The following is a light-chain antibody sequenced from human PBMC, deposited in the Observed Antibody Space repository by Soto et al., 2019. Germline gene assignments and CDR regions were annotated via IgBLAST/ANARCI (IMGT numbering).Light chain of an antibody. CDR3: SSYTSSNTLV. Sequence: QSALTQPASVSGSPGQSITISCTGTSSDVGYYNYVSWFQQYPGKAPKLMIYEVSNRPSGVSFRFSGSKSGNTASLTISGLQAEDEADYYCSSYTSSNTLVLGGGTQLTVL. CDR1: SSDVGYYNY. V-gene: IGLV2-14*01. J-gene: IGLJ2*01. CDR2: EVS.